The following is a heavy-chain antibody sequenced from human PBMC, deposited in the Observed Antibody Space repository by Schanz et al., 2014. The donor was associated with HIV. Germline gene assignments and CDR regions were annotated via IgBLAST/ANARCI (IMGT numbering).Heavy chain of an antibody. CDR2: ISGSISTT. Sequence: VHLVESGGGVVQPGRSLRLSCVASGFSFDSFGMHWVRQAPGKGLDWVSAISGSISTTFYADSVKGRFTISRDKSKNTLYLQMNSLRAEDTAVYYCAKFGRLLGNFDDWGQGTLVTVSS. CDR1: GFSFDSFG. CDR3: AKFGRLLGNFDD. D-gene: IGHD2-15*01. V-gene: IGHV3-23*04. J-gene: IGHJ4*02.